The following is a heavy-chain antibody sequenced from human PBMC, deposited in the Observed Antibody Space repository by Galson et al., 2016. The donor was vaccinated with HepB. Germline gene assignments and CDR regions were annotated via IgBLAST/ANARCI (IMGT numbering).Heavy chain of an antibody. CDR3: ATGTVSMIEGGLWLLDS. CDR1: GGTFSSFA. J-gene: IGHJ4*02. Sequence: SVKVSCKASGGTFSSFAVTWVRQAPGQGLEWMGGLLPIFVTPTSAHRFQGSVTITAYQSEATAYMELGSLSSDDTAVYYCATGTVSMIEGGLWLLDSWGQGTLVSVSS. V-gene: IGHV1-69*13. D-gene: IGHD3-16*01. CDR2: LLPIFVTP.